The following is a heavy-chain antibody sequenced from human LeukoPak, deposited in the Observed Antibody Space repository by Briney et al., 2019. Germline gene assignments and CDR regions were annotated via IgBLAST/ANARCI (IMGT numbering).Heavy chain of an antibody. D-gene: IGHD6-13*01. Sequence: GGSLRLSCAASGFTFKSYGMTWVRQVPGKGLEWVSSVTGSGGGPKYADSVNGRFTISRDNSKNTLSLNMTGLRAEDTAVYYCARKVAVAMDLDYWGQGTLVTVSS. CDR2: VTGSGGGP. V-gene: IGHV3-23*01. CDR1: GFTFKSYG. J-gene: IGHJ4*02. CDR3: ARKVAVAMDLDY.